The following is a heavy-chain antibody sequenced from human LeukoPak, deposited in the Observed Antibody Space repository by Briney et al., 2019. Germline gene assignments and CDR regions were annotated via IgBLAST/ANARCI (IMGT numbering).Heavy chain of an antibody. CDR3: ARGRVYFYGSGSRYLDDAFDI. CDR1: GDSISSYY. D-gene: IGHD3-10*01. CDR2: IYYGGNT. J-gene: IGHJ3*02. Sequence: SETLSLTCSVSGDSISSYYWSWIRQSPGKGLEWIGYIYYGGNTRYNPSLKGRVTISADTSKSPLKLRSVTAADTAVYYCARGRVYFYGSGSRYLDDAFDIWGQGTMVTVSS. V-gene: IGHV4-59*01.